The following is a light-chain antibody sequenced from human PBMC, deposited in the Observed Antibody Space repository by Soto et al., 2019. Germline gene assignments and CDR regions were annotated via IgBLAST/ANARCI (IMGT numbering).Light chain of an antibody. Sequence: DIQMTQSPSTLSASVGDRVTITCRASQSISSWLAWYQQKPGKAPKLLIYDASSWESGVPSRFSGSGSRTEFTLTISSLQPDDFAPYYCQQYNSYQNTFGQGTKLEIK. CDR2: DAS. CDR3: QQYNSYQNT. V-gene: IGKV1-5*01. CDR1: QSISSW. J-gene: IGKJ2*01.